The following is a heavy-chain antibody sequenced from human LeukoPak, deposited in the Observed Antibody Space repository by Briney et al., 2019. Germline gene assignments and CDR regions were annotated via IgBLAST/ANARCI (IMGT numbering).Heavy chain of an antibody. J-gene: IGHJ5*02. D-gene: IGHD6-19*01. CDR2: IYYSGST. Sequence: SETLSLTCTVSGGSISSSSYYWGWIRQPPGKGLEWIGSIYYSGSTYYNPSLKSRVTISVDTSKNQFSLKLSSVTAADTAVYYCARAPIEVAATRFDPWGQGTLVTVSS. CDR1: GGSISSSSYY. CDR3: ARAPIEVAATRFDP. V-gene: IGHV4-39*01.